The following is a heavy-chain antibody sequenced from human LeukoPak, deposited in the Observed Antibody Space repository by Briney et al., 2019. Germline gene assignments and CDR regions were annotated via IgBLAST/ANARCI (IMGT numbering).Heavy chain of an antibody. CDR3: AESTTVTQRGYFDY. V-gene: IGHV3-21*01. CDR1: GFTFSSYS. Sequence: GGSLRLSCAASGFTFSSYSMNGVRQAPGKGLGCVSCISSSSRSYIYYPDSVRGGLTTSRDNPKNSLYLQMNSLRAEDTAVYYCAESTTVTQRGYFDYWGQGTLVTVSS. D-gene: IGHD4-17*01. J-gene: IGHJ4*02. CDR2: ISSSSRSYI.